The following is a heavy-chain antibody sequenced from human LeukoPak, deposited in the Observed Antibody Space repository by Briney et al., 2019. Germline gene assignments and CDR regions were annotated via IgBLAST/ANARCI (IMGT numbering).Heavy chain of an antibody. J-gene: IGHJ4*02. Sequence: GASVKVSCKASGYTFTSYAMHWVRQAPGQRLEWMGWINAGNGDTKYSQNFQGRVTITRDTSASTAYMELSSLRSEDTAVYYCARFPIYGSGSPTYYFDYWGQGTLVTVSS. CDR2: INAGNGDT. D-gene: IGHD3-10*01. V-gene: IGHV1-3*01. CDR3: ARFPIYGSGSPTYYFDY. CDR1: GYTFTSYA.